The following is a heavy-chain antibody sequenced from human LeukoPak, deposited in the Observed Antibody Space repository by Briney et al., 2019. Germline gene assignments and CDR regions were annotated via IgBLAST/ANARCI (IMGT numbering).Heavy chain of an antibody. Sequence: GGSLRLSCVASGFTLSDYYMSWIRQAPGKGLERVSYIRSSGSTIYYADSVKGRFTISRDNAKNSLYLQMNSLRAEDTAVYYCAREGTNCSGGSRLRRKPNWFDPWGQGTLVTVSS. CDR2: IRSSGSTI. J-gene: IGHJ5*02. CDR3: AREGTNCSGGSRLRRKPNWFDP. CDR1: GFTLSDYY. V-gene: IGHV3-11*01. D-gene: IGHD2-15*01.